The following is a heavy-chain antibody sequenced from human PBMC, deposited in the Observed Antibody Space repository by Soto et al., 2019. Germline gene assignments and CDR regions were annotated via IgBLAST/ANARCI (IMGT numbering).Heavy chain of an antibody. V-gene: IGHV4-34*01. D-gene: IGHD2-2*01. Sequence: SETLSLTCAVYGGSFSGYYGRWIRQPPGKGLEWIGEINHSGSTNYNPSLKSRVTISVDTSKNQFSLKLSSVTAADTAVYYCARGVKYQLEGYYYRMDVWGQGTTVT. CDR2: INHSGST. CDR3: ARGVKYQLEGYYYRMDV. J-gene: IGHJ6*02. CDR1: GGSFSGYY.